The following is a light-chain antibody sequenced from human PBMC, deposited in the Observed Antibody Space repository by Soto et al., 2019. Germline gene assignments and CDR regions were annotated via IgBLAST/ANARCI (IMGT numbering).Light chain of an antibody. CDR1: SSDVGGYNY. V-gene: IGLV2-14*01. CDR2: EVS. J-gene: IGLJ2*01. Sequence: QSALTQPASVSGSPGQSITISCTGTSSDVGGYNYVSWYQQHPGKAPKLMIYEVSNRPSGVSNRFSGSKSGNTASLTISGLPAADEADHYCSSYTSSSTNAVSGGGTKHRP. CDR3: SSYTSSSTNAV.